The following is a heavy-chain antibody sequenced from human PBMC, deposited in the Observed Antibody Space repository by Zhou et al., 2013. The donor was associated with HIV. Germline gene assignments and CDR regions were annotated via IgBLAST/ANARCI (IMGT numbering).Heavy chain of an antibody. D-gene: IGHD3-10*01. V-gene: IGHV1-8*03. CDR1: GYTFTSYD. CDR2: MNPNSGNT. J-gene: IGHJ4*02. Sequence: QVQLVQSGAEVKKPGASVKVSCKASGYTFTSYDINWVRQATGQGLEWMGWMNPNSGNTGYAQKFQGRVTITRNTSISTAYMELSSLRSEDTAVYYCARRXLFLWFGESTYYFDYWGQGTLVTVSS. CDR3: ARRXLFLWFGESTYYFDY.